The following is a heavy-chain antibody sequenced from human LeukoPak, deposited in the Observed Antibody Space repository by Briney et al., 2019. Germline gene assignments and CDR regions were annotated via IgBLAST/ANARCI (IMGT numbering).Heavy chain of an antibody. D-gene: IGHD2-2*02. J-gene: IGHJ5*02. CDR1: GGTFNTYK. V-gene: IGHV1-69*05. Sequence: SVKVSCKASGGTFNTYKINWVRQAPGQGLEWMGDIIPIFGTTTYSQKLQGRVTITTDASTSTAYMELTSLTSEDTAVYYCARGDCSSPACYTENNWFDPWGQGTLVTVSS. CDR2: IIPIFGTT. CDR3: ARGDCSSPACYTENNWFDP.